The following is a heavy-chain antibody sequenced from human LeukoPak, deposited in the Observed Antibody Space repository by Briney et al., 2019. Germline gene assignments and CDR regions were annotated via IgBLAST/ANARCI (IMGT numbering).Heavy chain of an antibody. CDR3: ARGVAAAGATREYYFDY. CDR1: GGSFSGYY. Sequence: SETLSLTCAVYGGSFSGYYWSWIRQPPGKGLEWIGSIYHSGSTYYNPSLKSRVTISVDTSKNQFSLKLSSVTAADTAVYYCARGVAAAGATREYYFDYWGQGTLVTVSS. D-gene: IGHD6-13*01. CDR2: IYHSGST. J-gene: IGHJ4*02. V-gene: IGHV4-34*01.